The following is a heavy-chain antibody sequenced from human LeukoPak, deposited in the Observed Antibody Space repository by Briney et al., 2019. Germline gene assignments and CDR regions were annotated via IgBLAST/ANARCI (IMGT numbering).Heavy chain of an antibody. CDR1: GYTFTSYG. Sequence: ASVKVSCKASGYTFTSYGISWVRQAPGQGLEWMGWISAYNGNTNYAQKFQGRVTMTRDTSISTAYMELNRLRSDDTAVYYCARDQEYTSSPVGGDAFDIWGQGTMVTVSS. J-gene: IGHJ3*02. D-gene: IGHD6-6*01. CDR3: ARDQEYTSSPVGGDAFDI. V-gene: IGHV1-18*01. CDR2: ISAYNGNT.